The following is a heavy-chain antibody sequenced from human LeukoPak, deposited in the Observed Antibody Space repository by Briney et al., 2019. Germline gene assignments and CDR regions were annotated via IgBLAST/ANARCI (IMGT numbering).Heavy chain of an antibody. CDR3: ARDREAVRPSHYHYYMDV. Sequence: SETLSLTCSVSGDSISSNYWIWIRRSPGKGLEWIGDIHYRGRTTYNPSLKSRVAMSLDTSKNQFSLRLSSVTAADTAVYYCARDREAVRPSHYHYYMDVWGKGTTVTVSS. CDR1: GDSISSNY. D-gene: IGHD6-6*01. V-gene: IGHV4-59*01. CDR2: IHYRGRT. J-gene: IGHJ6*03.